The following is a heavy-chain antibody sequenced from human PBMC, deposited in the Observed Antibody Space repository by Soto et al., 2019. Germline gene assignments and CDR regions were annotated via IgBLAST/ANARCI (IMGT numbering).Heavy chain of an antibody. Sequence: GSLRLSCAASGFTFSNYAMSWVRQAPGKGLEWVSALGTSGSTTYYADSVKGRFTISRDNSKNTLYLQMNSLRAEDTAVYYCAKDRASMGVGYSYGYGAFDIWGQGTMVTVSS. CDR1: GFTFSNYA. D-gene: IGHD5-18*01. J-gene: IGHJ3*02. CDR2: LGTSGSTT. CDR3: AKDRASMGVGYSYGYGAFDI. V-gene: IGHV3-23*01.